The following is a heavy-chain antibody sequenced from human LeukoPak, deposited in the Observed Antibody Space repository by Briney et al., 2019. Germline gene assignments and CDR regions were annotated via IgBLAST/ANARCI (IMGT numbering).Heavy chain of an antibody. D-gene: IGHD3-22*01. J-gene: IGHJ6*02. CDR3: ARDRYYYDSSGSYYYYGMDV. CDR1: GYTFTSYD. Sequence: ASVKVSCKASGYTFTSYDINWVRQATGQRLEWMGWMNPNSGNTGYAQKFQGRVTMTRNTSISTAYMELSSLRSEDTAVYYCARDRYYYDSSGSYYYYGMDVWGQGTTVTVSS. V-gene: IGHV1-8*01. CDR2: MNPNSGNT.